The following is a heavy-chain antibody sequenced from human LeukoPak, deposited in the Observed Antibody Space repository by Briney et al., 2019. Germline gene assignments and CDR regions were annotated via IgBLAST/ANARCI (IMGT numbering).Heavy chain of an antibody. V-gene: IGHV3-23*01. Sequence: SGGSLRLSCAASGFTFSSYAMKWVRQAPGKGLEWVSVISGTGDGTYYADSVRGRFTISRYNSKNTLYLQMNSLRAEDTAVYYCAKGANYYGSGSYLDYWGQGTLVTVSS. CDR2: ISGTGDGT. J-gene: IGHJ4*02. D-gene: IGHD3-10*01. CDR3: AKGANYYGSGSYLDY. CDR1: GFTFSSYA.